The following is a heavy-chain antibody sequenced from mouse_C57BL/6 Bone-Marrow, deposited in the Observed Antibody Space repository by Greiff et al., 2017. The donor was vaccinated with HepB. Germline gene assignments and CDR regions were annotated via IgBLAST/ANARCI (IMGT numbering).Heavy chain of an antibody. Sequence: QVQLQQSGAELARPGASVKLSCKASGYTFTSYGISWVKQRTGQGLEWIGEIYPRSGNTYYNEKFKGKATLTADKSSSTAYMELRSLTSEDTAVYFCARVYYGNPRWYFDGWGTGPTVTVSS. CDR3: ARVYYGNPRWYFDG. J-gene: IGHJ1*03. CDR2: IYPRSGNT. V-gene: IGHV1-81*01. D-gene: IGHD2-1*01. CDR1: GYTFTSYG.